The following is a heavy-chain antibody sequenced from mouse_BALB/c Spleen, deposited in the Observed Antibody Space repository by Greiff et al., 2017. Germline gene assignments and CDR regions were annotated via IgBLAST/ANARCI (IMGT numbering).Heavy chain of an antibody. CDR2: ISNLAYSI. CDR1: GFTFSDYG. V-gene: IGHV5-15*02. CDR3: ARLTGTGYFDY. Sequence: EVKLVESGGGLVKPGGSLKLSCAASGFTFSDYGMAWVRQAPGKGPEWVAFISNLAYSIYYADTVTGRFTISRENAKNTLYLEMSSLRSEDTAMYYCARLTGTGYFDYWGQGTTLTVSS. J-gene: IGHJ2*01. D-gene: IGHD4-1*01.